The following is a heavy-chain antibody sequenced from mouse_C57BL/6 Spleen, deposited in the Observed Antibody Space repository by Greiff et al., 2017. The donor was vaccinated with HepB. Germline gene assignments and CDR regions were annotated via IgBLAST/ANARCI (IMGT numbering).Heavy chain of an antibody. D-gene: IGHD1-1*01. J-gene: IGHJ2*01. CDR1: GYTFTSYW. Sequence: VKLQQPGAELVKPGASVKLSCKASGYTFTSYWMHWVKQRPGQGLEWIGMIHPNSGSTNYNEKFKSKATLTVDKSSSTAYMQLSSLTSEDSAVYYCAFPWYGSSGYYFDYWGQGTTLTVSS. CDR2: IHPNSGST. V-gene: IGHV1-64*01. CDR3: AFPWYGSSGYYFDY.